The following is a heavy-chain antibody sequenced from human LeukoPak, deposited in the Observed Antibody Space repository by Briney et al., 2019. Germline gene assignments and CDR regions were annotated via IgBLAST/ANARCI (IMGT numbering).Heavy chain of an antibody. Sequence: PSETLSLTCAVYGGSFSGYYWSWIRQPPGKGLEWIGEISLSGRNNYNPSLKTRVTMSLDESKNHLPLNLASVTAADTAVYYCSRESGPFSPFGYWGQGTLVTVTS. CDR2: ISLSGRN. CDR1: GGSFSGYY. J-gene: IGHJ4*02. V-gene: IGHV4-34*01. CDR3: SRESGPFSPFGY. D-gene: IGHD1-26*01.